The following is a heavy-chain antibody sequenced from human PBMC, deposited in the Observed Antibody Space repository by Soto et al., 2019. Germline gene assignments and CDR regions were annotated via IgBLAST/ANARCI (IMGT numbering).Heavy chain of an antibody. V-gene: IGHV3-23*01. Sequence: GGSLRLSCAASGFTFSSYAMSWVRQAPGKGLDWVSAISVSVGSTYYADSVKGRFTISRDNSKNTLYLQMNSLRAEDTAVYYCAKVERAVAGIIDWGQGTLVTGLL. CDR2: ISVSVGST. CDR1: GFTFSSYA. D-gene: IGHD6-19*01. J-gene: IGHJ4*02. CDR3: AKVERAVAGIID.